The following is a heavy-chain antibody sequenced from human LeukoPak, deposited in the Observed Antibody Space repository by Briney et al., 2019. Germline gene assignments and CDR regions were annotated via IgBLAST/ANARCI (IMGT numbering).Heavy chain of an antibody. CDR1: GYTFTGYY. Sequence: ASVKVSCKASGYTFTGYYMHWVRQAPGQGLEWMGWINPNSGGTNYAQKFQGRVTMTRDTSIGTAYMELSRLRSDDTAVYYCARDMTTVTFNWFDPWGQGTLVTVSS. D-gene: IGHD4-17*01. CDR3: ARDMTTVTFNWFDP. CDR2: INPNSGGT. V-gene: IGHV1-2*02. J-gene: IGHJ5*02.